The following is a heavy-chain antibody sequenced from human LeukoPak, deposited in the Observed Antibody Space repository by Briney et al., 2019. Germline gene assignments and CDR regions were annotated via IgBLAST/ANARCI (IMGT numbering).Heavy chain of an antibody. CDR2: IYPGDSDT. Sequence: GESPKISCKGSGYSLTSYWIGWVRQMPGKGLECMGIIYPGDSDTRYSPSFQGQVTISADRSISTAYLQWSSLKASDTAMYYCARQSAAAGLDYWGQGTLVTVSS. D-gene: IGHD6-13*01. J-gene: IGHJ4*02. CDR3: ARQSAAAGLDY. CDR1: GYSLTSYW. V-gene: IGHV5-51*01.